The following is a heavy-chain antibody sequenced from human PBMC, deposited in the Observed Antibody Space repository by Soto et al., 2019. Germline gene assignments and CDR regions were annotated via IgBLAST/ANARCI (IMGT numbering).Heavy chain of an antibody. CDR1: GGSISSGDYY. D-gene: IGHD5-12*01. CDR3: ARVVRGYSGYDSGSNYYYYYGMDV. CDR2: IYYSGST. V-gene: IGHV4-30-4*01. Sequence: PSETLSLTCTVSGGSISSGDYYWSWIRQPPGKGLEWIGYIYYSGSTYYNPSLRSRVTISVDTSKHQFSLKLSSVTAADTAVYYCARVVRGYSGYDSGSNYYYYYGMDVWGQGTTVTVSS. J-gene: IGHJ6*02.